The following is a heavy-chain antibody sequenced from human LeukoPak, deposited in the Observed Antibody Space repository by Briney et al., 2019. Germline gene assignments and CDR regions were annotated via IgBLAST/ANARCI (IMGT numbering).Heavy chain of an antibody. CDR2: IGGNGGST. Sequence: GGSLKLSCAASGFTFDDYAMHWVRQAPGEGLEWVSLIGGNGGSTYYADSVKGRFAISRDNSKNSLYLQMNSLRTEDTALYYCAKYTVFGNYFDYWGQGTLVTVSS. V-gene: IGHV3-43*02. CDR1: GFTFDDYA. CDR3: AKYTVFGNYFDY. J-gene: IGHJ4*02. D-gene: IGHD3-16*01.